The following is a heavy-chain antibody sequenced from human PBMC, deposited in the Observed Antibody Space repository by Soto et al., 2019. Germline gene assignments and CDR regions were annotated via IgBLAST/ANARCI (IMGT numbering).Heavy chain of an antibody. D-gene: IGHD7-27*01. CDR2: LYYCWST. Sequence: QLQLQESGPGLVKPSETLSLTCTVSGGSISSYYWSWIRQPPGKGREWIGNLYYCWSTNHNPSLMIRVTRSVETSKNQFSLKPSSVNGADTAVYYSARRSGSCFDYWGQGTLVTVSS. CDR3: ARRSGSCFDY. J-gene: IGHJ4*02. V-gene: IGHV4-59*08. CDR1: GGSISSYY.